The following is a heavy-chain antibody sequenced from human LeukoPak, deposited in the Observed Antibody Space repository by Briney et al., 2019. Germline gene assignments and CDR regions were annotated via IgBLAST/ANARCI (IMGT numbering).Heavy chain of an antibody. CDR1: GGSISSGSYY. J-gene: IGHJ4*02. V-gene: IGHV4-61*02. D-gene: IGHD2-2*01. CDR2: IYSSGST. Sequence: TLSLTCTVSGGSISSGSYYWNWIRQPAGKGLEWIGLIYSSGSTNYSPSLKSRVTISVDRSKNQFSLKLSSVTAADTAVYYCARSALVAGAITYFDFWGQGTQVTVSP. CDR3: ARSALVAGAITYFDF.